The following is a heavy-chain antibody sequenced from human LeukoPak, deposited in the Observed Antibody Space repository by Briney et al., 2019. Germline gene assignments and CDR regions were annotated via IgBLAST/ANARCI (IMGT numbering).Heavy chain of an antibody. D-gene: IGHD2-21*02. CDR2: IKSKTDGGTT. V-gene: IGHV3-15*07. CDR1: GFTFSNAW. CDR3: TTVDIVVVTAEDAFDI. Sequence: GGSLRLSCAASGFTFSNAWMNWVRQAPGKGLESVGRIKSKTDGGTTDYAAPVKGRFTISRDDSKNTLYLQMNSLKTEDTAVYYCTTVDIVVVTAEDAFDIWGQGTMVTVSS. J-gene: IGHJ3*02.